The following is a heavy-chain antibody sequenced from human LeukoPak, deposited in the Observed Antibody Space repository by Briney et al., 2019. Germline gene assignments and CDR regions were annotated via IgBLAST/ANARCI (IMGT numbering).Heavy chain of an antibody. Sequence: GGSLRLSCAASGFTFSSYSMNWVRQAPGKGLEWVSSISSSSSYIYYADSVKGRFTISRDNAKNSPYLQMNSLRAEDTAVYYCARAVSGTYYYYMDVWGKGTTVTVSS. CDR3: ARAVSGTYYYYMDV. CDR1: GFTFSSYS. D-gene: IGHD3-10*01. V-gene: IGHV3-21*01. CDR2: ISSSSSYI. J-gene: IGHJ6*03.